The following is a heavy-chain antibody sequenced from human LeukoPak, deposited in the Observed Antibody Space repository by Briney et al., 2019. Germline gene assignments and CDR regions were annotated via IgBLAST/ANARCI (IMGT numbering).Heavy chain of an antibody. CDR1: GGSFSGYY. D-gene: IGHD3-22*01. J-gene: IGHJ4*02. CDR2: INHSGSN. V-gene: IGHV4-34*01. CDR3: ASFKRYYYDSSGYRRDY. Sequence: SETLSLTCAVYGGSFSGYYWSWIRQPPGKGLEWVGEINHSGSNNYNPSLKSRVTISVDTSKSQFSLKLSSVTAADTAVYYCASFKRYYYDSSGYRRDYWGQGTLVTVSS.